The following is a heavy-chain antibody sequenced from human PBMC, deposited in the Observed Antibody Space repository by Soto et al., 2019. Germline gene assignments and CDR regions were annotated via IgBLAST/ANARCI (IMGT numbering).Heavy chain of an antibody. CDR1: GYTFISYS. CDR2: INVGNGNT. Sequence: QVQLVQSGAEEKKPGASVKVSCKASGYTFISYSMHWVRQAPGQRLEWMGWINVGNGNTKYSQKFQGRVTITGDTSASTRYMELSSLRSEDTAVYYCARERWASGSRWFDPWGQGTLVTVSS. J-gene: IGHJ5*02. D-gene: IGHD6-19*01. CDR3: ARERWASGSRWFDP. V-gene: IGHV1-3*05.